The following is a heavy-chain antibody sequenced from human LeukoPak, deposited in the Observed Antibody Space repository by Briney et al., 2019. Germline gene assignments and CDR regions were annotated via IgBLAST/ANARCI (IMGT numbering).Heavy chain of an antibody. Sequence: GGSLRLSCAASGFTFRDYWMDWVRQAPGKGLEWVSRMNGDGSDTNYAESVQGRFTISRDNAENTVYLQMNSLGAKDTAVYYCARGYHFNHYGMDVWGQGTTVTVSS. D-gene: IGHD1-14*01. V-gene: IGHV3-74*01. CDR1: GFTFRDYW. CDR2: MNGDGSDT. J-gene: IGHJ6*02. CDR3: ARGYHFNHYGMDV.